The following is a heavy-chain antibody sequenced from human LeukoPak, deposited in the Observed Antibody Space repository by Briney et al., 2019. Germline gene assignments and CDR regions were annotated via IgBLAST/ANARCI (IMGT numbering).Heavy chain of an antibody. J-gene: IGHJ3*01. V-gene: IGHV5-51*01. CDR1: GFVFDSFW. D-gene: IGHD3-10*01. CDR3: AKRLKYDVADAGIYRGPADAFDL. CDR2: IYGDDSDT. Sequence: GDSLKISCKGSGFVFDSFWIGWVRHMPGKGLECIGMIYGDDSDTRYSPSFQGQVTMSLDKSSTTAYLEWSSLRASDSAMYYCAKRLKYDVADAGIYRGPADAFDLWGQGTMVTVS.